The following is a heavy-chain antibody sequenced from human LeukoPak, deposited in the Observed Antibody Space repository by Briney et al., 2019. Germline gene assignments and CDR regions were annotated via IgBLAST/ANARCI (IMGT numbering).Heavy chain of an antibody. D-gene: IGHD6-19*01. CDR2: IIPIFGTA. Sequence: GASVKVSCKASGGTFSSYAISWVRQAPGQGLEWMGGIIPIFGTANYAQKFQGRVTITADESTSTAYMELSSLRSEDTAVYSCARGGKQWLVDYWGQGTLVTVSS. CDR1: GGTFSSYA. J-gene: IGHJ4*02. V-gene: IGHV1-69*13. CDR3: ARGGKQWLVDY.